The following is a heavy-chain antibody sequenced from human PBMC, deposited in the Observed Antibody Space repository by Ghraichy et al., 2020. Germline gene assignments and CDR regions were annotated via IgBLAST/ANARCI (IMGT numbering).Heavy chain of an antibody. CDR3: AKPSSSLSHFDY. V-gene: IGHV4-39*01. J-gene: IGHJ4*02. CDR2: IYYSGST. Sequence: SETLSLTCTVSGGSISSSSYYWGWIRQPPGKGLEWIGSIYYSGSTYYNPSLKSRVTISVDTSKNQFSLKLSSVTAADTAVYYCAKPSSSLSHFDYWGQGTLVTVSS. CDR1: GGSISSSSYY. D-gene: IGHD6-6*01.